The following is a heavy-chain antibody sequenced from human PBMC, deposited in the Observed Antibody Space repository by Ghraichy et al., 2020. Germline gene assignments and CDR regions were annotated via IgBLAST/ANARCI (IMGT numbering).Heavy chain of an antibody. CDR1: GFTFSSYA. CDR3: AKALGGAGRGYFDY. D-gene: IGHD6-19*01. J-gene: IGHJ4*02. Sequence: GGSRRLSCAASGFTFSSYAMSWVRQAPGKGLEWVSSISGSSHSTYYADSVKGRFTISRDNSKNTLYLQMNSLRAEDTAVYYCAKALGGAGRGYFDYWGQGTLVTVSS. CDR2: ISGSSHST. V-gene: IGHV3-23*01.